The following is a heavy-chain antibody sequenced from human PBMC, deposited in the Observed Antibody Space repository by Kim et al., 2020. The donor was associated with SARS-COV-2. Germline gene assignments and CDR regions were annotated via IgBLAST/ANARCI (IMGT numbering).Heavy chain of an antibody. CDR2: ISAYNGNT. Sequence: ASVKVSCKASGYTFTSYGISWVRQAPGQGLEWMGWISAYNGNTNYAQKLQGRVTMTTDTSTSTAYMELRSLRSDDTAVYYCASGAYYYDSSGYYYRYYYYGMDVWGQGTTVTVSS. CDR1: GYTFTSYG. V-gene: IGHV1-18*01. D-gene: IGHD3-22*01. J-gene: IGHJ6*02. CDR3: ASGAYYYDSSGYYYRYYYYGMDV.